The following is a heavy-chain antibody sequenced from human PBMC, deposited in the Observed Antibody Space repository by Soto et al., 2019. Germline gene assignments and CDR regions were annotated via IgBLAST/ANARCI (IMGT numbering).Heavy chain of an antibody. CDR3: ARESGGATATLAYYYFYMDV. J-gene: IGHJ6*03. Sequence: QVQLVQSGAEVKRPGASVTVSCRSSGDTFNDYYIHWVRQAPGQGLEWMGWINPNGGVTKYAQKFQGWVSMTRDTSVRTVYMQLSRLRSDDTAVYYCARESGGATATLAYYYFYMDVWGTGTTVIVSS. CDR2: INPNGGVT. D-gene: IGHD5-12*01. V-gene: IGHV1-2*04. CDR1: GDTFNDYY.